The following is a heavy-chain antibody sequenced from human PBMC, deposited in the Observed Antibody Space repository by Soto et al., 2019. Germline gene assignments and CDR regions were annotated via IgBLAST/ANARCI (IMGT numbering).Heavy chain of an antibody. D-gene: IGHD6-13*01. J-gene: IGHJ4*02. V-gene: IGHV4-34*01. CDR3: ARTYSSSWSPFDY. CDR2: INQSGGT. CDR1: GGSFSGYY. Sequence: PSETLSLTCAVYGGSFSGYYWSWIRQPPGKGLEWIGEINQSGGTNYNPSLKSRVTISVDTSENQFSLKLSSVTAADTAVYYCARTYSSSWSPFDYWGQGTLVTVSS.